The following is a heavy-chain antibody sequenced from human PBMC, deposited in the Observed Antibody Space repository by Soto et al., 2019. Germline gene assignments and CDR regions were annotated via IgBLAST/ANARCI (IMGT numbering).Heavy chain of an antibody. CDR3: AKESLPKVMVYWYFDL. J-gene: IGHJ2*01. V-gene: IGHV3-30*18. Sequence: QVQLVESGGGVVQPGGSLRLSCAASGFTFSTYGMHWVRQAPGKGLEWVAVISFEGSVQYYADSVRGRFTISRDNSRNTQYLHLNSLRAEDTAVYYCAKESLPKVMVYWYFDLWGRGTLVTVSS. CDR2: ISFEGSVQ. CDR1: GFTFSTYG. D-gene: IGHD3-16*02.